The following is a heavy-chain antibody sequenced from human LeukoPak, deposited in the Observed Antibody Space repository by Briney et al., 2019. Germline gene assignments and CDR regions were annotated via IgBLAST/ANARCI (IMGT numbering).Heavy chain of an antibody. Sequence: SETLSLTCTVSGGSISSNYWSWIRQPAGKGLEWIGYIYYSGSTNYNPSLKSRVTISVDTSKNQFSLKLSSVTAADTAVYYCARGPPLNFAPDYYDSSGANWFDPWGQGTLVTVSS. D-gene: IGHD3-22*01. CDR2: IYYSGST. CDR3: ARGPPLNFAPDYYDSSGANWFDP. V-gene: IGHV4-59*08. CDR1: GGSISSNY. J-gene: IGHJ5*02.